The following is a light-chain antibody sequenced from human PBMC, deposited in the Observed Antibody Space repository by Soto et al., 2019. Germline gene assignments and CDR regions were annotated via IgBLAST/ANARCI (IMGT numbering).Light chain of an antibody. CDR3: QEYGMSRT. Sequence: DIVLTQSPGTLSLSPGEGATLSCRASQSVSSRFLAWYQQKPGQAPRLLMYGASSRATGIPDRFSGTGSGTDFTLTISRLEPEDFAVYYCQEYGMSRTFGQGTKVDIK. V-gene: IGKV3-20*01. J-gene: IGKJ1*01. CDR1: QSVSSRF. CDR2: GAS.